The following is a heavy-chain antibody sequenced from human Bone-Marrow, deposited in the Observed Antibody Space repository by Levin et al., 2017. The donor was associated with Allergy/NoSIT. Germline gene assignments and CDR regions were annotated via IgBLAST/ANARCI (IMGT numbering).Heavy chain of an antibody. CDR1: GYTFTNYW. D-gene: IGHD3-10*01. V-gene: IGHV5-10-1*01. J-gene: IGHJ6*03. CDR3: ARQVYYSPSERFSHLYYYYMDV. CDR2: IDPTDSFT. Sequence: GESLKISCKASGYTFTNYWITWVRQMPGKGLEWLGRIDPTDSFTNYSPSFQGHVTLSADKSISTSYLQWSSLRASDTAIYYCARQVYYSPSERFSHLYYYYMDVWGSGTTVTVSS.